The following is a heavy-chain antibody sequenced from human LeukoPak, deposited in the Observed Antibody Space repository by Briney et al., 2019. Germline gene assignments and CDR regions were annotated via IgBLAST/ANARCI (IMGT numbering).Heavy chain of an antibody. V-gene: IGHV4-30-2*01. CDR1: GGSISSGGYS. CDR3: ARGRSYYYYGMDV. J-gene: IGHJ6*02. CDR2: IYHSGST. Sequence: PSQTLSLTCAVSGGSISSGGYSWSWIRQPPGKGLERIGYIYHSGSTYYNPSLKSRVTISVDRSKNQFSLKLSSVTVADTAVYYCARGRSYYYYGMDVWGQGTTVTVSS.